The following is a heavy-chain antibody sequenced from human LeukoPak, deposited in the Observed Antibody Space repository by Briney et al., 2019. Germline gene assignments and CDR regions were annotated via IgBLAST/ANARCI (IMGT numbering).Heavy chain of an antibody. Sequence: SETLSLTCTVSGGSISSGGYYWSWIRQHPGKGLEWIGYIYYSGSTYYNPSLKSRVTISVDTPKNQFSLKLSSVTAADTAVYYCARDVRWKGYGMDVWGQGTTVTVSS. J-gene: IGHJ6*02. CDR2: IYYSGST. CDR3: ARDVRWKGYGMDV. V-gene: IGHV4-31*03. CDR1: GGSISSGGYY. D-gene: IGHD4-23*01.